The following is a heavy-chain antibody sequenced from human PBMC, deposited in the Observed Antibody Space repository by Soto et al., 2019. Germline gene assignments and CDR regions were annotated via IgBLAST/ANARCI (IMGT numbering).Heavy chain of an antibody. CDR2: ISGSGGST. D-gene: IGHD2-15*01. CDR1: GFTFSSYG. V-gene: IGHV3-23*01. J-gene: IGHJ3*02. Sequence: GGSLRLSCAASGFTFSSYGMSWVRQAPGKGLEWVSAISGSGGSTYYADSVKGRFTISRDNSKNTLYLQMNSLRAEDTAVYYCAKSADIVVVVAANAFDIWGQGTMLTVSS. CDR3: AKSADIVVVVAANAFDI.